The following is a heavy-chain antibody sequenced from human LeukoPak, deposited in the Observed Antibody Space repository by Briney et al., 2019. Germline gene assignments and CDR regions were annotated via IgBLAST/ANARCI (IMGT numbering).Heavy chain of an antibody. V-gene: IGHV1-69*04. Sequence: SVKVSCKASGGTVSSYAISWVRQAPGQGLEWMGRIIPIFGIANYAQKFQGRVTITADKSTSTAYMELSSLRSEDTAVYYCAGEADIVVVPAAIRRGYYFDYWGQGTLVTVSS. D-gene: IGHD2-2*01. CDR1: GGTVSSYA. J-gene: IGHJ4*02. CDR3: AGEADIVVVPAAIRRGYYFDY. CDR2: IIPIFGIA.